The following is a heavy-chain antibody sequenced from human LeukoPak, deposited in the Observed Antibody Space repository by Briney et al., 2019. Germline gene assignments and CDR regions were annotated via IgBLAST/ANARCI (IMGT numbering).Heavy chain of an antibody. V-gene: IGHV1-2*02. CDR2: ISPNSGGT. Sequence: ASVKVSCKASGGTFSSYAISWVRQAPGQGLEWMGWISPNSGGTNYAQKFQGGVTMTRDTSISTAYMELSSLRSDDTAVYYCARGGAYTYGYYWGQGTLVTVSS. CDR3: ARGGAYTYGYY. D-gene: IGHD5-18*01. CDR1: GGTFSSYA. J-gene: IGHJ4*02.